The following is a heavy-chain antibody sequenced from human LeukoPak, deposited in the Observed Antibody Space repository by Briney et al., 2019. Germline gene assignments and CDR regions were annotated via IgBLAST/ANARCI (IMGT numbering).Heavy chain of an antibody. Sequence: PGRSLRLSCAASGFTFSSYGMHWVRQAPGKGLEWVAVISYDGSDKYYADSVEGRFTISRDNSKNTLYLQMNSLRTEDTAVYYCAKGAVYCTGTGCYFFDYWGQGTLVTVSS. CDR3: AKGAVYCTGTGCYFFDY. V-gene: IGHV3-30*18. D-gene: IGHD2-15*01. CDR2: ISYDGSDK. CDR1: GFTFSSYG. J-gene: IGHJ4*02.